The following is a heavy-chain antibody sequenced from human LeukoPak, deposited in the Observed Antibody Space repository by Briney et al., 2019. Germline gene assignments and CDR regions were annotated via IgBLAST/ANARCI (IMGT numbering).Heavy chain of an antibody. V-gene: IGHV4-34*01. J-gene: IGHJ4*02. CDR2: INHSGST. CDR3: ARVFYKYYFDY. CDR1: GGSFSGYY. Sequence: TSETLSLTCAVYGGSFSGYYWSWIRQPPGKGLEWIGEINHSGSTNYNPSLKSRVTISVDTSKNQFSLKLSSVTAADTAVYYCARVFYKYYFDYWGQGTLVTVSS. D-gene: IGHD1-1*01.